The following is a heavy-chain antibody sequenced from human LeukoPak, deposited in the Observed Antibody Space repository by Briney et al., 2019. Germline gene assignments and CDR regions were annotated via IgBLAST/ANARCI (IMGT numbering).Heavy chain of an antibody. Sequence: GGSLRLSCAASGFTFSNYAMHWVRQAPGKGLEWMSVISYDGRNKYFADSVKGRFTLSRDNSKNTLYLQMNSLRAEDTAVYYCAKVPRGAGTSSGYWGQGTLVTVSS. CDR2: ISYDGRNK. CDR3: AKVPRGAGTSSGY. J-gene: IGHJ4*02. D-gene: IGHD3-3*01. CDR1: GFTFSNYA. V-gene: IGHV3-30*04.